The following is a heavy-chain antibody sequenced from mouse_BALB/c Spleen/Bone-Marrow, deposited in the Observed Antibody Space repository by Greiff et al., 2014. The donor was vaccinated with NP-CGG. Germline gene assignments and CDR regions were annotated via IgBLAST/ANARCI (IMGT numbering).Heavy chain of an antibody. J-gene: IGHJ2*01. Sequence: EVQLQQSGAELVKPGASVKLSCTASGFNIKDTYMHWVKQRPELGLEWIGRIDPANGNTKYDPKFQGKATITADTSSNTAYLQLSSLTSEDTAVYYCARYYYGYYFDYWGQGTTLTVSS. CDR3: ARYYYGYYFDY. CDR1: GFNIKDTY. V-gene: IGHV14-3*02. CDR2: IDPANGNT. D-gene: IGHD1-1*01.